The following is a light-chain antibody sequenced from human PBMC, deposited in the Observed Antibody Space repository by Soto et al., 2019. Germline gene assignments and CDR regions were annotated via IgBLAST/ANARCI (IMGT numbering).Light chain of an antibody. CDR3: SSYTSSSTLHV. CDR1: SSDVGGYNY. Sequence: QSDLTQPASVSGSPGQSITISCTGTSSDVGGYNYVSWYQQHPGKAPKLMIYDVSNRPSGVSNRFSGSKSGNTASLTISGLQAEDEADYYCSSYTSSSTLHVFGTGTKVTVL. V-gene: IGLV2-14*01. CDR2: DVS. J-gene: IGLJ1*01.